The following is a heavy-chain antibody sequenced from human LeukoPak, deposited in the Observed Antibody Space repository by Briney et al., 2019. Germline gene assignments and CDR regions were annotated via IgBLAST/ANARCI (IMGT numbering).Heavy chain of an antibody. V-gene: IGHV3-23*01. CDR3: ARDLHYWAAMDV. Sequence: GGSLRLSCAASGFNFSGYPMSWVRQAPGKGLEWVSGFGSDGKTHYAESVQGRFAISRDPSKTTLYLQMNSLRTEDTALYYCARDLHYWAAMDVWGQGTTVTVS. J-gene: IGHJ6*02. D-gene: IGHD2-8*02. CDR2: FGSDGKT. CDR1: GFNFSGYP.